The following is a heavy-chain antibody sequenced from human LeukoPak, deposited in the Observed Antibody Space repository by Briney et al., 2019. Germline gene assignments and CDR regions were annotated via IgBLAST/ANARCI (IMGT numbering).Heavy chain of an antibody. CDR3: ARMYGCSSTSCYTPFDY. D-gene: IGHD2-2*02. CDR1: GYSISSGYY. V-gene: IGHV4-38-2*01. CDR2: IYHSGST. Sequence: SETLSLTCAVSGYSISSGYYWGWIRPPPGKGLEWIGRIYHSGSTYYNPSLKSRVTISVDTSKNQFSLKLSSVTAADTAVYYCARMYGCSSTSCYTPFDYWGQGTLVTVSS. J-gene: IGHJ4*02.